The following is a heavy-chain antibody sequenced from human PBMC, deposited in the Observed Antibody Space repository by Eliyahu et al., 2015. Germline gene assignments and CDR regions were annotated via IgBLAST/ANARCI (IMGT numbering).Heavy chain of an antibody. CDR2: INPNSGGT. V-gene: IGHV1-2*02. Sequence: QVQLVQSGAEVKKPGASVKVSCXXSXXTXTGYYMHWXRQAPGQGLEWMGWINPNSGGTNYAQKXQGRVTMTRDTSISTAYMELSRLRSDDTAVYYCAFASGYDFSAFDIWGQGTMVTVSS. CDR1: XXTXTGYY. CDR3: AFASGYDFSAFDI. J-gene: IGHJ3*02. D-gene: IGHD5-12*01.